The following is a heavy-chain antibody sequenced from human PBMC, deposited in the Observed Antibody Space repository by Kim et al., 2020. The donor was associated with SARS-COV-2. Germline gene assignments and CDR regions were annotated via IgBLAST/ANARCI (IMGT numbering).Heavy chain of an antibody. V-gene: IGHV3-11*01. D-gene: IGHD3-3*01. CDR2: ISSSGSTI. CDR3: ARDRRGSDVTIFGVVAYYYGMDV. Sequence: GGSLRLSCAASGFTFSDYYMSWIRQAPGKGLEWVSYISSSGSTIYYADSVKGRFTISRDNAKNSLYLQMNSLRAEDTAVYYCARDRRGSDVTIFGVVAYYYGMDVWGQGTTVTVSS. CDR1: GFTFSDYY. J-gene: IGHJ6*02.